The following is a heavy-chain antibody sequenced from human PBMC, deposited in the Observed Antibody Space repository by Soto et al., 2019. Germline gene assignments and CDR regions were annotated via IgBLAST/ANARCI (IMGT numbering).Heavy chain of an antibody. D-gene: IGHD4-17*01. CDR3: GRGDYANAFDI. V-gene: IGHV4-30-2*01. CDR2: IYHSGST. J-gene: IGHJ3*02. CDR1: GGSISSGGYS. Sequence: SETLSLTCAVSGGSISSGGYSWNWIRQPPGKGLEWIGNIYHSGSTYYNASLKSRVTISVDRSKNQFSLKLSSVTAADTAVYYCGRGDYANAFDIWGQGTMVTGSS.